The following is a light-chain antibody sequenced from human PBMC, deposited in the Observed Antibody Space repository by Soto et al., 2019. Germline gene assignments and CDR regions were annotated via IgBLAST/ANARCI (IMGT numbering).Light chain of an antibody. J-gene: IGKJ1*01. CDR1: QSVSSSY. CDR2: GAS. V-gene: IGKV3-20*01. Sequence: NVLTQPPGTLSLFSGERATLSCRASQSVSSSYLACYQQKPGQAPRLLIYGASSRATGIPDRFSGSGSGTDFTLTISRLEPEDFAVYYCQQYGSSPLFGQGTKVDI. CDR3: QQYGSSPL.